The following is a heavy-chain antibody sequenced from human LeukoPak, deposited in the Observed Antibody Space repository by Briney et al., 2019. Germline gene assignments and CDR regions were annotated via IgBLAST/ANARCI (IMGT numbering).Heavy chain of an antibody. Sequence: GGSLRLSCGASGFIFRNYAMSWVRQARGEGVEWVSGISDNGGGTYYADSVKGRFTISRDNSKNMLYLQMNSLRAEDTAVYYCAKESGALGAPLYDYWGQGILVTGSS. V-gene: IGHV3-23*01. J-gene: IGHJ4*02. CDR2: ISDNGGGT. CDR1: GFIFRNYA. D-gene: IGHD4/OR15-4a*01. CDR3: AKESGALGAPLYDY.